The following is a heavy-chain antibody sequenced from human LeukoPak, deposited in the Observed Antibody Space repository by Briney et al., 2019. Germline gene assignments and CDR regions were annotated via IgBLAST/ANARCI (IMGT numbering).Heavy chain of an antibody. Sequence: GGSLRLSCAASGFTFSSYAMHWVRQAPGKGLEWVAVISYDGSNKYYADSVKGRFTISRDNSKNTLYLQVNSLRAEDTAVYYCARELDYGDYVRAFDYWGQGTLVTVSS. V-gene: IGHV3-30-3*01. CDR2: ISYDGSNK. D-gene: IGHD4-17*01. CDR3: ARELDYGDYVRAFDY. J-gene: IGHJ4*02. CDR1: GFTFSSYA.